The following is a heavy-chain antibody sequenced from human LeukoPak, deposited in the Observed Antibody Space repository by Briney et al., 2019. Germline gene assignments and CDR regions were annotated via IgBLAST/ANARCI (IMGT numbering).Heavy chain of an antibody. D-gene: IGHD3-10*01. CDR1: GGSFSGYY. Sequence: PSETLSLTCAVYGGSFSGYYWSWIRQPPGKGLEWIGEINHSGSTNYNPSLKSRVTISVDTSKNQFSLKLSSVTAADTAVYYCARVNPPTYYYGSGSYCRHFDYWGQGTLVTVSS. CDR3: ARVNPPTYYYGSGSYCRHFDY. CDR2: INHSGST. J-gene: IGHJ4*02. V-gene: IGHV4-34*01.